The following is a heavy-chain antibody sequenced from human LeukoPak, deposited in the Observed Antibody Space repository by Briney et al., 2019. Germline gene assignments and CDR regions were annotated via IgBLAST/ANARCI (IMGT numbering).Heavy chain of an antibody. CDR3: AKPINYYDNSPLH. J-gene: IGHJ4*02. V-gene: IGHV4-59*08. CDR2: VYYSGTT. Sequence: SETLSLTCTVSGYSISTYYWTWIRQPPGEGLEGIGYVYYSGTTNYNPPLKSRVTISVDTSKNQLSLKLNSVTAADTAVYYCAKPINYYDNSPLHWGQGTLVTVSS. D-gene: IGHD3-22*01. CDR1: GYSISTYY.